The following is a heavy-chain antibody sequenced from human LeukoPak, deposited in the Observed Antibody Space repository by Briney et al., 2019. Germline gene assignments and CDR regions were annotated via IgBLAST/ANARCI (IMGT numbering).Heavy chain of an antibody. CDR2: ISSGGTYE. CDR1: GFTFSDHY. Sequence: PGGSLRLSCAASGFTFSDHYMDWVRQAPGKGLEWVSLISSGGTYEYYADSVKGRFTISRDNSKNTLYLQLNSLRAEDTAVYYCARDSTYYYDSGSSGPHYFDNWGQGTLVTVSS. J-gene: IGHJ4*02. CDR3: ARDSTYYYDSGSSGPHYFDN. D-gene: IGHD3-10*01. V-gene: IGHV3-30*01.